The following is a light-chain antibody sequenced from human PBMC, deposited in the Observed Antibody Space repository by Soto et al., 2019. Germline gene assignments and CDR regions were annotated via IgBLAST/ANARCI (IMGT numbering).Light chain of an antibody. Sequence: EIVLTQSPGTLSLSPGERATLSCRASQSVSSDYLAWYQHKPGQAPRLLIYAASSRATGIPDRFSGSGSGTDFTLTISRLEPEDFAVYYCQQYGRSPPRFTFGPGTKVDIK. CDR2: AAS. V-gene: IGKV3-20*01. CDR1: QSVSSDY. CDR3: QQYGRSPPRFT. J-gene: IGKJ3*01.